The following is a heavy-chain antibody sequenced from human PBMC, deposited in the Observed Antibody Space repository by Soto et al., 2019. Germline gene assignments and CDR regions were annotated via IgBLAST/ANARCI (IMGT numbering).Heavy chain of an antibody. CDR3: VTGETTYYH. Sequence: GSLRLSCAASGFTFSAYAMSWVRQAPGKGLDWVSGISSGATTTYYADSVKGRFTVSRDKSRSIVYLEMKSLRVEDTALYYCVTGETTYYHWGQGALVTVSS. CDR2: ISSGATTT. CDR1: GFTFSAYA. V-gene: IGHV3-23*01. J-gene: IGHJ4*02. D-gene: IGHD7-27*01.